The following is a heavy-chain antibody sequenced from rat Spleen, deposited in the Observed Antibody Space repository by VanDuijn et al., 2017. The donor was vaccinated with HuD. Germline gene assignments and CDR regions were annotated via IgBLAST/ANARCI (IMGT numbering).Heavy chain of an antibody. Sequence: EVQLVESGGGLVQPGRSLKLSCAASGFTFSSFAMAWVRQAPKKGLEWVATITSGGSNTYYPDSVKGRFTISRANAKSTLYLQMDSMRSEDTATYYCAKGTGSGFDYWGQGVMVTVSS. J-gene: IGHJ2*01. CDR2: ITSGGSNT. CDR1: GFTFSSFA. V-gene: IGHV5-25*01. CDR3: AKGTGSGFDY. D-gene: IGHD5-1*01.